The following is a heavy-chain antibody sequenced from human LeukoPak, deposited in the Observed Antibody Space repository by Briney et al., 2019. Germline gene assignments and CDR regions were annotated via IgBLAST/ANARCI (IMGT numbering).Heavy chain of an antibody. Sequence: SETLSLTCTVSDDSISDYYRGWIRQPPGKGLEWIGYFHNSGSTNYNPSLKSRVTMSVDTSKNQFSLKLSSVTAADTAVYYCARGITIFGVVATYNWFDPWGQGTLVTVSS. J-gene: IGHJ5*02. CDR3: ARGITIFGVVATYNWFDP. D-gene: IGHD3-3*01. CDR1: DDSISDYY. V-gene: IGHV4-59*12. CDR2: FHNSGST.